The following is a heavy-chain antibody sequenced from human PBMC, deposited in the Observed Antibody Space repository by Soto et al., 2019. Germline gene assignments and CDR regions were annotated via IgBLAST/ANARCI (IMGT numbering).Heavy chain of an antibody. J-gene: IGHJ3*02. CDR1: GFTFSSYS. V-gene: IGHV3-48*01. Sequence: GGSLRLSCAASGFTFSSYSMNWVHQAPGKGLEWVSYISSSSSTIYYADTVKGRFTISRDNAKNSLYLQMNSLRAEDTAVYYCARDAITAIRRNAFDIWGQGTMVTVSS. CDR3: ARDAITAIRRNAFDI. D-gene: IGHD2-21*02. CDR2: ISSSSSTI.